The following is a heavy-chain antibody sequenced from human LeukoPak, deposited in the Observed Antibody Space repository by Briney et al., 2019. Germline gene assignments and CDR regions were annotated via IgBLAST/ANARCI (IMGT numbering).Heavy chain of an antibody. CDR1: GYTFTSYG. J-gene: IGHJ6*03. D-gene: IGHD6-13*01. CDR3: ARMRDSSSWYPKQNYYMEV. Sequence: ASVKVSCKASGYTFTSYGISWVRQAPGQGLEWMGWISAYNGNTNYAQKLQGRVTMTTDTSTSTAYMELRSLRSDDTAVYYCARMRDSSSWYPKQNYYMEVWGEGTTVTVSS. CDR2: ISAYNGNT. V-gene: IGHV1-18*01.